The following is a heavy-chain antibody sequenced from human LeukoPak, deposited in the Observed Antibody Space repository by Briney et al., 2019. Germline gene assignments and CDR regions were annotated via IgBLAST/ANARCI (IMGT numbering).Heavy chain of an antibody. D-gene: IGHD4-17*01. CDR3: ARASRDVTTVLRYMDV. Sequence: ASVKVSCKASGYTFTGYYMNWVRQAPGQGLEWMGWINPNSGGTNYAQKFQGRVTMTRDTSISTAYMELSRLRSDDTALYYCARASRDVTTVLRYMDVWGKGTTVTVSS. V-gene: IGHV1-2*02. CDR1: GYTFTGYY. CDR2: INPNSGGT. J-gene: IGHJ6*03.